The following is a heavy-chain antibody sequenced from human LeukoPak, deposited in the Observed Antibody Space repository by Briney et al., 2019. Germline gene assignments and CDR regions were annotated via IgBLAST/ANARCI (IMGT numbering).Heavy chain of an antibody. CDR3: ASWGGLVPAAPYKDY. Sequence: GGSLRLSCAASGFTFSSYSMNCVRQAPGKGLEWDSSISSSSSYIYYADSVKGRFTISRDNAKHSLYLQMNSLRAEDTAVYYCASWGGLVPAAPYKDYWGQGTLVTVSS. V-gene: IGHV3-21*01. D-gene: IGHD2-2*01. J-gene: IGHJ4*02. CDR2: ISSSSSYI. CDR1: GFTFSSYS.